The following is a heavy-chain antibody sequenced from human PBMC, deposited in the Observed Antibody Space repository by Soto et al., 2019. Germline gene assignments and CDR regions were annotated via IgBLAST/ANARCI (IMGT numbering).Heavy chain of an antibody. V-gene: IGHV1-69*12. CDR3: ARDQRITGNPFAYYYGMDV. D-gene: IGHD1-20*01. CDR2: IIPIFGTA. Sequence: QVQLVQSGAEVKKPGSSVKVSCKASGGTFSSYAISWVRQAPGQGLEWMGGIIPIFGTANYAQKFQGRVTITADEXXSXTYXELSSLRSEDTTVYYCARDQRITGNPFAYYYGMDVWGQGTTVTVSS. CDR1: GGTFSSYA. J-gene: IGHJ6*02.